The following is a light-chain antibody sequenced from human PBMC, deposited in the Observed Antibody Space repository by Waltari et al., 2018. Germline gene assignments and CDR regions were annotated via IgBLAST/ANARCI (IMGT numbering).Light chain of an antibody. CDR1: TSNVGTNY. CDR2: KNH. J-gene: IGLJ1*01. Sequence: SVLTQPPSVSGTPGQRVTISCSGSTSNVGTNYVFWYQLLPGAAPRLLIYKNHQLPSGVPARFTGSKSGTSASLAISGLRSEDEGDYYCAVWEGSLKVFGAGTKVTVL. V-gene: IGLV1-47*01. CDR3: AVWEGSLKV.